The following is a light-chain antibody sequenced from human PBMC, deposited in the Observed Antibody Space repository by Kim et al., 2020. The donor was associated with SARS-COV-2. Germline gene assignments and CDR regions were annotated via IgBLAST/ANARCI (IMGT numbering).Light chain of an antibody. CDR1: QSVSSN. J-gene: IGKJ2*01. Sequence: SVSPGGRATHSCRASQSVSSNLAWYQQQPGQAPRLLIYGASTRATGIPSRFSGSGSGTEFTLTISSLQSEDFAVYSCQQYNNWPYTFGQGTKLEI. CDR2: GAS. CDR3: QQYNNWPYT. V-gene: IGKV3-15*01.